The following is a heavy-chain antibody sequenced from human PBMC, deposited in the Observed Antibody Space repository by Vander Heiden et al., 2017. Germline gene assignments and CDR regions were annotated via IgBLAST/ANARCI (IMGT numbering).Heavy chain of an antibody. V-gene: IGHV3-23*01. Sequence: EVQLLESGGGLVQPGGSLRVSCAASGFTFSSYAMTWVRQAPGKGLEWVSTISAGGTYYADSVKGRFTISRDNSKNTVSLQVNGLRAEDTAIYYCAKGLTTLDYWGQGALVTVSS. CDR2: ISAGGT. CDR3: AKGLTTLDY. D-gene: IGHD4-17*01. CDR1: GFTFSSYA. J-gene: IGHJ4*02.